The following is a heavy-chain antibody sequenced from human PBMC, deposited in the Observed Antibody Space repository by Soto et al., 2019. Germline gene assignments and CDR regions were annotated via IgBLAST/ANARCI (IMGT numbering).Heavy chain of an antibody. Sequence: ETLSLTCTVSGGSISSYYWSWIRQPPGKGLEWIGYIYYSGSTNYNPSLKSRVTISVDTSKNQFSLKLSSVTAADTAVYYCARGDIVATILGYYFDYWGQGTLVTVSS. CDR2: IYYSGST. CDR1: GGSISSYY. V-gene: IGHV4-59*01. D-gene: IGHD5-12*01. CDR3: ARGDIVATILGYYFDY. J-gene: IGHJ4*02.